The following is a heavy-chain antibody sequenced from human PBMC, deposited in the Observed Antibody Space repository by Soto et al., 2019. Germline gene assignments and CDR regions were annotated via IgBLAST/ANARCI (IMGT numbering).Heavy chain of an antibody. J-gene: IGHJ4*02. CDR1: GGTFSSYT. Sequence: QVQLVQSGAEVKKPGSSVKVSCKASGGTFSSYTISWVRQAPGQGLEWMGRIIPILGIANYAQKFQGRVTITADKSTSTAEMELSSLRSDDTAVYYCARETGYYGGNSGYWGQGTLVTVSS. CDR3: ARETGYYGGNSGY. D-gene: IGHD4-17*01. V-gene: IGHV1-69*08. CDR2: IIPILGIA.